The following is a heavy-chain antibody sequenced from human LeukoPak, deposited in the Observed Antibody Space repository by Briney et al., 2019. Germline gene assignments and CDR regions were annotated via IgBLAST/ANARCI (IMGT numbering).Heavy chain of an antibody. J-gene: IGHJ2*01. CDR1: GFTFSSYA. Sequence: GGSLRLSCAASGFTFSSYAMSWVRQAPGEGLVWVSRITSDGSTTTYADSVKGRFTISRDNAKNMVYLQMNSLRAEDTAVYYCAKTRDSRAYWYFDLWGRGTLVTVSS. CDR2: ITSDGSTT. D-gene: IGHD2-15*01. CDR3: AKTRDSRAYWYFDL. V-gene: IGHV3-23*01.